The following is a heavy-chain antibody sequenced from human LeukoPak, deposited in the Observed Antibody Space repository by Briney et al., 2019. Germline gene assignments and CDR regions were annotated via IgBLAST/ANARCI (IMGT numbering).Heavy chain of an antibody. D-gene: IGHD3-3*01. CDR3: ARTITIFGALGYFDY. Sequence: SETLSLLCSVCGPLHSSGADLGRWVRQHPGKGLEWIAYIYYSGNTYYNPSLKRRVTISVDTSKNQFSLKLSSVTAADTAAYYRARTITIFGALGYFDYWGQGTLVTVSS. V-gene: IGHV4-31*03. CDR2: IYYSGNT. CDR1: GPLHSSGADL. J-gene: IGHJ4*02.